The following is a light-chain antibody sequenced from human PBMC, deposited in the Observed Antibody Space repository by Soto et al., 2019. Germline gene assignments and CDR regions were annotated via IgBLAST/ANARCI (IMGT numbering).Light chain of an antibody. CDR3: CSHAGSNTV. Sequence: QSALTQPPSASGSPGQSVTISCTGTSSDVGAYNYVSWFQQHPGKAPKFVIFDVSERPSGVPDRFSGSKSGNTAYLTVSGLQAEDEADYYCCSHAGSNTVFGGGTKLTVL. CDR2: DVS. CDR1: SSDVGAYNY. J-gene: IGLJ3*02. V-gene: IGLV2-8*01.